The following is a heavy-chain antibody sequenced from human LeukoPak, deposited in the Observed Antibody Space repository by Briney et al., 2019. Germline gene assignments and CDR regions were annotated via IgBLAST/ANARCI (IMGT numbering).Heavy chain of an antibody. CDR1: GGSFSGYY. J-gene: IGHJ4*02. CDR3: ARGRDGFNSLPFDY. V-gene: IGHV4-34*01. D-gene: IGHD5-24*01. Sequence: KSSETLSLTCAVYGGSFSGYYWSWIRQPPGKGLEWIGEINHSGSTNYIPSLKTRITISVDKSKNQFSLSLTSVTAADTAVYYCARGRDGFNSLPFDYWGQGTLVTVSS. CDR2: INHSGST.